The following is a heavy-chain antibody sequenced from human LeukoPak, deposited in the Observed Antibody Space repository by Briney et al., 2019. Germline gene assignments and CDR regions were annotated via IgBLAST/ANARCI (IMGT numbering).Heavy chain of an antibody. V-gene: IGHV1-69*13. CDR1: GGTFSSYA. CDR2: IIPIFGTA. CDR3: AREGGTTVPTSFDP. Sequence: SVKVSCKSSGGTFSSYAISWVRQAPGQGLEWMGGIIPIFGTANYAQKLQGRVTITADESTSTAYMELSSLRSEDTAVYYCAREGGTTVPTSFDPWGQGTLVTVSS. D-gene: IGHD4-17*01. J-gene: IGHJ5*02.